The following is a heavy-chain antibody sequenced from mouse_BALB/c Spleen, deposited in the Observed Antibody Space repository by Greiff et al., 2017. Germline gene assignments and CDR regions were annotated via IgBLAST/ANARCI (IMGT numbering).Heavy chain of an antibody. CDR2: ISSGGGNT. Sequence: EVQVVESGGGLVKPGGSLKLSCAASGFTFSSYTMSWVRQTPEKRLEWVATISSGGGNTYYPDSVKGRFTISRDNAKNNLYLQMSSLRSEDTALYYCASPIYYDYPFAYWGQGTLVTVSA. CDR1: GFTFSSYT. CDR3: ASPIYYDYPFAY. J-gene: IGHJ3*01. V-gene: IGHV5-9*03. D-gene: IGHD2-4*01.